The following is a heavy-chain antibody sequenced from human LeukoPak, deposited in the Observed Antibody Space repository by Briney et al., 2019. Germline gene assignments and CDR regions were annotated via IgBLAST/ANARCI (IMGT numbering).Heavy chain of an antibody. V-gene: IGHV4-30-4*01. Sequence: SETLSLTCTVSGGSISSGDYYWSWIRQPPGKGLEWIGYIYYSGSTYYNPSLKSRVTISVDTSKNQFSLKLSSVTAADTAVYYCAREDGSGINYYYGMDVWGQGTTATVSS. CDR1: GGSISSGDYY. D-gene: IGHD3-10*01. J-gene: IGHJ6*02. CDR2: IYYSGST. CDR3: AREDGSGINYYYGMDV.